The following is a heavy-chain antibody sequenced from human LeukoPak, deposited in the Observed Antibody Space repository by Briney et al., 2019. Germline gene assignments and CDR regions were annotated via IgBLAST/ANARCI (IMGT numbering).Heavy chain of an antibody. Sequence: SQTLSLTCAVSGGSISSGGYSWSWIRQRPGKGLEWIGYIYHSGSTYYNPSLKSRVTISVDRSKNQFSLKLSSVTAADTAVYYCARGWERGVVVVAAIQGGKGIWFDPWGQGTLVTVSS. CDR2: IYHSGST. V-gene: IGHV4-30-2*01. J-gene: IGHJ5*02. D-gene: IGHD2-15*01. CDR3: ARGWERGVVVVAAIQGGKGIWFDP. CDR1: GGSISSGGYS.